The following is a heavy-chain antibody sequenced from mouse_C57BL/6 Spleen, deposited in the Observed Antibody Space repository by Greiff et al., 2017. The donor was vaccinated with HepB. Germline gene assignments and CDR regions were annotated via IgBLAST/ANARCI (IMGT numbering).Heavy chain of an antibody. CDR2: IDPANGNT. CDR3: ARWDGSSYYWYFDV. CDR1: GFNIKNTY. J-gene: IGHJ1*03. V-gene: IGHV14-3*01. D-gene: IGHD1-1*01. Sequence: EVQLKESVAELVRPGASVKLSCTASGFNIKNTYMHWVKQRPEQGLEWIGRIDPANGNTKYTPKFQGKATITADTSSNTAYLQRSSLTSEDTAIYDCARWDGSSYYWYFDVWGTGTTVTVSS.